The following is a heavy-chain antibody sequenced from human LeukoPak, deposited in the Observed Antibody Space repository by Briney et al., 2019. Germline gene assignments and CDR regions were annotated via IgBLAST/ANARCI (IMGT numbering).Heavy chain of an antibody. CDR3: ARGLPSSGSYYTRFDP. V-gene: IGHV4-39*01. D-gene: IGHD3-10*01. J-gene: IGHJ5*02. CDR1: GGSISSSSYY. Sequence: SETLSLTCTVSGGSISSSSYYWGWIRQPPGKGLEWIGSIYYSGSTYYNPSLKSRVTISVDTSKNQLSLKLSSVTAADTAVYYCARGLPSSGSYYTRFDPWGQGTLVTVSS. CDR2: IYYSGST.